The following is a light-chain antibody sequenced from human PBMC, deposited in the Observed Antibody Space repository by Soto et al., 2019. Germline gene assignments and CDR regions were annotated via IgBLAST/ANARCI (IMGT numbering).Light chain of an antibody. J-gene: IGKJ1*01. CDR2: DAS. Sequence: DIQMTKSPSTLSASEGDRVTITCRASQSISTWLAWYQQKPGKAPKLLIYDASSLQSGVPSRFSGSGSGTEFTLTISSLQPDDFATYYCQQYNSYSLTFGQGTKVDI. CDR1: QSISTW. CDR3: QQYNSYSLT. V-gene: IGKV1-5*01.